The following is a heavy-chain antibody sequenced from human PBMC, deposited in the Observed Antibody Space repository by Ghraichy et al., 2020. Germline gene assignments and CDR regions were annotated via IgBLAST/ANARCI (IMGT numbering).Heavy chain of an antibody. D-gene: IGHD1-1*01. CDR2: INDSGSI. J-gene: IGHJ5*02. V-gene: IGHV4-34*01. CDR1: GGSFSDYD. Sequence: SPTLSLTCAVYGGSFSDYDWTWIRQPPGKGLEWIGEINDSGSIDYNASLKRRVSISLDTSKNQFSLKLSSVTAAATAVYFCARVVFSNNWTPVHWFDPWGQGTLVSVSS. CDR3: ARVVFSNNWTPVHWFDP.